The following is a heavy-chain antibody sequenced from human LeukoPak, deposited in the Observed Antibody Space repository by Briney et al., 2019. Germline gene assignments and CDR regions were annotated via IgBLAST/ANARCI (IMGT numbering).Heavy chain of an antibody. CDR3: ARSWSEFGELLSYFDY. CDR2: IWYDGSNK. CDR1: GFTFSSYG. J-gene: IGHJ4*02. V-gene: IGHV3-33*01. Sequence: GGSLRLSCAASGFTFSSYGMHWVRQAPGKGLEWVAVIWYDGSNKYYADSVKGRFTISRDNSKNTLYLQMNSLRAEDTAVYYCARSWSEFGELLSYFDYWGQGTLVTVST. D-gene: IGHD3-10*01.